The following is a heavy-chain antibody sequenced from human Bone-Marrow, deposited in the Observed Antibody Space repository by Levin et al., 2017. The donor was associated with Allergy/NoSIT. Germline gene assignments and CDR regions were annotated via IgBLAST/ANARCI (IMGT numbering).Heavy chain of an antibody. D-gene: IGHD6-13*01. J-gene: IGHJ3*02. V-gene: IGHV3-30*02. CDR2: IHFDGSNI. CDR1: GFTFSNFG. CDR3: AKDWGSRWYDAFDI. Sequence: HPGGSLRLSCAASGFTFSNFGMNWVRQAPGKGLEWVAIIHFDGSNIYYADSVKGRFTVSRDNSKSTLYLQMDSLRPEDTAIYYCAKDWGSRWYDAFDIWGHGTMVSVSS.